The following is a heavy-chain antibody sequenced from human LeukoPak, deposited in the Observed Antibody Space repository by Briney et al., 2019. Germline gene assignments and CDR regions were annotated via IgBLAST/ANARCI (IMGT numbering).Heavy chain of an antibody. D-gene: IGHD4-17*01. Sequence: PGGSLRLSCAASGFTFSGYCMYWVRQAPGKGLVWVSDVKSDARSTSYADSVKGRFTISRDNAKNTLYLQMNSLRAEDTAEYYCARDTGRAFDIWGQGTMVTVSS. CDR2: VKSDARST. CDR1: GFTFSGYC. CDR3: ARDTGRAFDI. J-gene: IGHJ3*02. V-gene: IGHV3-74*01.